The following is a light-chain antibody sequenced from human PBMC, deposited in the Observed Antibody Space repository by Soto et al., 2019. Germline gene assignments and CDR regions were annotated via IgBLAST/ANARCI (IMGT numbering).Light chain of an antibody. J-gene: IGLJ1*01. Sequence: QSVLTQPASVSGSPGQSITISCTGTSSDVGGYNYVSWYQQHPGKAPKLMIYDVSNRPSGVSNRFSGSKSGNTASLTISGLQAEDEADYYCNSYTTSSTYVFRTGTKVTVL. CDR3: NSYTTSSTYV. CDR1: SSDVGGYNY. V-gene: IGLV2-14*01. CDR2: DVS.